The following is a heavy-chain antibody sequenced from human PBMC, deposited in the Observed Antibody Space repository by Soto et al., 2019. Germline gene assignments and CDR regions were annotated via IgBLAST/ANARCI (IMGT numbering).Heavy chain of an antibody. V-gene: IGHV3-23*01. CDR1: GFTFSSYV. CDR3: AKSAQIGYCSSTSCRNVLPNDY. Sequence: EVQLLESGGGLVQPGGSLRLSCAASGFTFSSYVMSWVRQAPGKGLEWVSAISGSGGSTYYADSVKGRFTISRDNSKNTLYLQMNSLRAEDTAVYYCAKSAQIGYCSSTSCRNVLPNDYWGQGTLVTVSS. CDR2: ISGSGGST. D-gene: IGHD2-2*01. J-gene: IGHJ4*02.